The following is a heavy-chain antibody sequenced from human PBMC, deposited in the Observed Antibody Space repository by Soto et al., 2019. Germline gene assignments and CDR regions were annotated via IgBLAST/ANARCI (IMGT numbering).Heavy chain of an antibody. D-gene: IGHD4-4*01. V-gene: IGHV1-3*01. J-gene: IGHJ4*02. CDR2: INAGNGNT. Sequence: ASVKVSCKASGYTFTSYARHWVRQAPGQRLEWMGWINAGNGNTKYSQKFQGRVTITRDTSASTAYMELSSLRSEDTAVYYCARVHYSNYIPLDYWGQGTLVTVSS. CDR3: ARVHYSNYIPLDY. CDR1: GYTFTSYA.